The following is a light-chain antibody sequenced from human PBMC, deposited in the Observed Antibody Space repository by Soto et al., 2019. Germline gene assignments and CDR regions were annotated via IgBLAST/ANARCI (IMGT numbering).Light chain of an antibody. CDR2: KAS. V-gene: IGKV1-5*03. CDR3: QHFNSYPWT. CDR1: QSISSW. Sequence: DIQMTQSRSALSASVGDRVTITCRASQSISSWLAWYQQKPGKAPKLLIDKASSLESGVPSRFSGSGSGTEFTLTISSLQPDDFATYYCQHFNSYPWTSRQGTKVDIK. J-gene: IGKJ1*01.